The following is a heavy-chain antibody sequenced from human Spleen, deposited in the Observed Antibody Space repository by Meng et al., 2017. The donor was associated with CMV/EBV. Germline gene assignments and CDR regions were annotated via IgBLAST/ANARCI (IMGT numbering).Heavy chain of an antibody. CDR3: TRGRYCTRTSCYNGDF. D-gene: IGHD2-2*02. Sequence: SLKISCAASGFTFDDYAVRWVRQPPGKGLEWVSVISWNSGTIAYADSVKGRFTISRDNAKNSLCLQMNSLRVEDTALYYCTRGRYCTRTSCYNGDFWGQGTLVTVSS. V-gene: IGHV3-9*01. CDR1: GFTFDDYA. J-gene: IGHJ4*02. CDR2: ISWNSGTI.